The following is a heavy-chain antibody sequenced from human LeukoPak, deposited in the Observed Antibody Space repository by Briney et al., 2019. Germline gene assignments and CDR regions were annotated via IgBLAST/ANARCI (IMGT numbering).Heavy chain of an antibody. CDR1: GFTFGDYA. CDR3: TRVNPAMVLDY. V-gene: IGHV3-49*03. J-gene: IGHJ4*02. Sequence: QAGRSLRLSCTAYGFTFGDYAMSWFRQAPGKGLEWVGFIRSKAYGGTTEYAASVKGRFTISRDDSKSIAYLQMNSLKTEDTAVYDCTRVNPAMVLDYCGQGTLVTVSS. CDR2: IRSKAYGGTT. D-gene: IGHD5-18*01.